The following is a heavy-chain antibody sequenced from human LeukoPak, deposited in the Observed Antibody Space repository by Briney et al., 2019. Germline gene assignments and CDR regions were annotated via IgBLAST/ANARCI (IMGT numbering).Heavy chain of an antibody. V-gene: IGHV3-23*01. CDR3: ARGWGEKGRCRGGTCNNPEFDY. J-gene: IGHJ4*02. D-gene: IGHD2-15*01. CDR1: GFTFSSYA. Sequence: GGSLRLSCAASGFTFSSYAMSWVRQAPGKGLEWVSAISGSGGSTYYADSVKGRFTISRDNSWNTLYLQMNSLTVEDTAVYYCARGWGEKGRCRGGTCNNPEFDYWGQGALVIVSS. CDR2: ISGSGGST.